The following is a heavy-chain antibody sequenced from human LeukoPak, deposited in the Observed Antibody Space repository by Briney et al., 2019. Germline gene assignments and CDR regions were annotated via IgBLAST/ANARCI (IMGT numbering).Heavy chain of an antibody. V-gene: IGHV1-18*01. CDR1: GYTLSSYG. D-gene: IGHD3/OR15-3a*01. Sequence: ASVKVSCKASGYTLSSYGFIWVRQAPGQGLEWMGWISAYNGNTNYAQKFQGRVSMTTDTSTTTAYMELRTLRSDDTAVYYCASGTEMYYFDYWDRGTLVTVSS. CDR2: ISAYNGNT. CDR3: ASGTEMYYFDY. J-gene: IGHJ4*02.